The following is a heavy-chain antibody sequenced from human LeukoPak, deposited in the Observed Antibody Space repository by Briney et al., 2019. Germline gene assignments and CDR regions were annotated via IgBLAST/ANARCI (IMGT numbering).Heavy chain of an antibody. J-gene: IGHJ4*02. CDR1: GGSVNSGSHY. CDR3: AAGGYYDSSGTDY. V-gene: IGHV4-61*01. Sequence: SETLSLTCTVSGGSVNSGSHYWCWIRQPPGKGLEWIGYIYYSGGTNYNPSLKSRVTISVEMSKNQFSLKLTSVTAADTAVYYCAAGGYYDSSGTDYWGQGTLVTVSS. CDR2: IYYSGGT. D-gene: IGHD3-22*01.